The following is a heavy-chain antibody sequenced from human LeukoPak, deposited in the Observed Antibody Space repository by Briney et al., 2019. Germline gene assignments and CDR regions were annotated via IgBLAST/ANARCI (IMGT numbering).Heavy chain of an antibody. CDR1: GFRFSDYY. J-gene: IGHJ3*02. CDR3: AREEEGDAFDI. Sequence: GGSLRLSCAASGFRFSDYYMSWIRPAPGKGLEWVSYISSSDSTIYYAASVKGRFTISRDNARNTLYLQMNSLRAEDTALYYCAREEEGDAFDIWGQGTMVTVSS. CDR2: ISSSDSTI. V-gene: IGHV3-11*04.